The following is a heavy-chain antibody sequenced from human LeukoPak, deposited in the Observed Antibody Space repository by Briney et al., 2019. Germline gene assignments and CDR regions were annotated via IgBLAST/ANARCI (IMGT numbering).Heavy chain of an antibody. V-gene: IGHV3-30*03. CDR1: GFTFSSYG. CDR2: ISYDGSNK. D-gene: IGHD2-2*01. Sequence: PGGSLRLSCAASGFTFSSYGMHWVRQAPGKGLEWVAVISYDGSNKYYADSVKGRFTISRDNSKNTLYMQMNSLREEDTAVYYCAREYCSSTSCLHDYWGQGTLVTVSS. CDR3: AREYCSSTSCLHDY. J-gene: IGHJ4*02.